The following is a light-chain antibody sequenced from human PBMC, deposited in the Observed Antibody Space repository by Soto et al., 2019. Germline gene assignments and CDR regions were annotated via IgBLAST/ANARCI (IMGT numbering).Light chain of an antibody. CDR1: QSISNW. V-gene: IGKV1-5*01. CDR3: QQYNSYST. J-gene: IGKJ1*01. CDR2: DAS. Sequence: IQMTQSPTTLSASRGDRVKITCRASQSISNWLAWLQQKPGKAPKVLIYDASSLESGVPSRFSGSGSGTEFTLTISSLQPDDFATYYCQQYNSYSTFGQGTKVDIK.